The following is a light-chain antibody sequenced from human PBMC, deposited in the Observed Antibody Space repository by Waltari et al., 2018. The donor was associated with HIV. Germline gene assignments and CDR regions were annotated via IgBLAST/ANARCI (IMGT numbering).Light chain of an antibody. CDR1: QSVLHSDGNNY. V-gene: IGKV2-28*01. CDR2: LAS. Sequence: IVMTQSPLSLPVTPGEPASIFCRSSQSVLHSDGNNYLDWYLQKPGQSPQLLIYLASNRASGVPDRFSGSGSGTDFTLKISRVEAEDVGVYYCMQPLQAPQVTFGGGTNVEIK. J-gene: IGKJ4*01. CDR3: MQPLQAPQVT.